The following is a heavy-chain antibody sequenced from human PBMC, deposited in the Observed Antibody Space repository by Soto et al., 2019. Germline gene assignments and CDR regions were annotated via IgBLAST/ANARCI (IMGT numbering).Heavy chain of an antibody. Sequence: GGSLRLSCAASGFTFSSYGMHWVRQAPGKGLEWVAVISYDGSNKYYADSVKGRFTISRDNSKNTLYLQMNSLRAEDTAVYYCATNYYCSGSYLNYWGQGTLVTVSS. CDR1: GFTFSSYG. V-gene: IGHV3-30*03. D-gene: IGHD3-10*01. CDR2: ISYDGSNK. CDR3: ATNYYCSGSYLNY. J-gene: IGHJ4*02.